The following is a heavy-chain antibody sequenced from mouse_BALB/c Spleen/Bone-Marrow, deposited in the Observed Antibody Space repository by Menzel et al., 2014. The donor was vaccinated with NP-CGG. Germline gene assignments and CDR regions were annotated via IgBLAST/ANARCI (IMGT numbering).Heavy chain of an antibody. CDR2: INSGGSDT. Sequence: EVKLMESGGGLVKPGGSLKLSCAASGFTFSSYAMSWVRQTPEKRLEWVAIINSGGSDTYYPDSVKGRFTISRDNDKNTLYLQMSSLRPEDTAMYYCARHGGGSSLWYFDVWGAGTTVTVSS. J-gene: IGHJ1*01. V-gene: IGHV5-9-3*01. D-gene: IGHD1-1*01. CDR1: GFTFSSYA. CDR3: ARHGGGSSLWYFDV.